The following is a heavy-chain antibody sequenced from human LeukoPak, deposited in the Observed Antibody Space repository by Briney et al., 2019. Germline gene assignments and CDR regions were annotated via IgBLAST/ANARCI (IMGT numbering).Heavy chain of an antibody. CDR2: IIPIFGTA. Sequence: ASVTVSCTASGGTFSSYAISWVRQAPGQGLEWMGGIIPIFGTANYAQKFQGRVTITADESTSTAYMELSSLRSEDTAVYYCARGGIAATGPDAFDIWGQGTMVTVSS. V-gene: IGHV1-69*13. CDR1: GGTFSSYA. CDR3: ARGGIAATGPDAFDI. J-gene: IGHJ3*02. D-gene: IGHD2-15*01.